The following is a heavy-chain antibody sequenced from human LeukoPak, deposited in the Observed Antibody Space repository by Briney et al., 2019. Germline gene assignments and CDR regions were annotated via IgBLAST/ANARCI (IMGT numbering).Heavy chain of an antibody. CDR3: AVSRIVGAVDVFDM. D-gene: IGHD1-26*01. J-gene: IGHJ3*02. CDR2: IYSGRNT. Sequence: GGSLRLYCAASGFTASSNYMSWVRQAPGKGLEWVSVIYSGRNTYYADSVKGRFTISRDNSKNTVSLQMNSLRDEDTAVYFCAVSRIVGAVDVFDMWGQGTMVTVSS. V-gene: IGHV3-66*01. CDR1: GFTASSNY.